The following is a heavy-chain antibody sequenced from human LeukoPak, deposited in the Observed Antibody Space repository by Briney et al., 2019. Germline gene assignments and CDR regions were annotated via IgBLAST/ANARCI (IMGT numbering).Heavy chain of an antibody. D-gene: IGHD1-7*01. CDR2: IYYSGST. Sequence: PSETLSLTCTVSGGSISSYYLSWIRQPPGKGLEWIGYIYYSGSTNYNPALKSRVTISVDTSKSQFSLKLSSVTAADTAVYYCARGWNSAPDYWGQGTLVTVS. J-gene: IGHJ4*02. CDR1: GGSISSYY. CDR3: ARGWNSAPDY. V-gene: IGHV4-59*01.